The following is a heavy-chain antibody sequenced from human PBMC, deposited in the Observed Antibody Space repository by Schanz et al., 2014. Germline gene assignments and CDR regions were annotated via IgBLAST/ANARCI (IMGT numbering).Heavy chain of an antibody. CDR1: GFTFSSYA. D-gene: IGHD5-18*01. J-gene: IGHJ4*02. Sequence: EVQLLESGGGLVQPGGSLRLSCAASGFTFSSYAMSWVRQAPGKGLEWVSAISGSGGNTYYADAVRGRFTISRDNSKTTVYLQMNSLRAEDTAVYYCAKDAENTAMITDYFDYWGQGTLVTDSS. CDR3: AKDAENTAMITDYFDY. V-gene: IGHV3-23*01. CDR2: ISGSGGNT.